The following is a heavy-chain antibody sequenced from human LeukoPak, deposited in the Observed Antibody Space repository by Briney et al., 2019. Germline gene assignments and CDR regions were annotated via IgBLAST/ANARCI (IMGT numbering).Heavy chain of an antibody. CDR2: ISSSGSTI. V-gene: IGHV3-48*03. CDR1: GFTFSSYE. J-gene: IGHJ4*02. D-gene: IGHD3-3*01. Sequence: GGSLRLSCAASGFTFSSYEMNWVRQAPGKGLEWVSYISSSGSTIYYADSVKGRFTISRDNNKKSLYLQMNSLRTEDTAFYYCGKDIESYDFWSGYEYRGQGTLVTVSS. CDR3: GKDIESYDFWSGYEY.